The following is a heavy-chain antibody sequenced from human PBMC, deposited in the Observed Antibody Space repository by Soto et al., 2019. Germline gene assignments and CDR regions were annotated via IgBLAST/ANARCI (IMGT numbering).Heavy chain of an antibody. D-gene: IGHD3-22*01. Sequence: QVQLVQSGAEVKKPGSSVKVSCKASGGTFSSYAISWVRQAPGQGLEWMGGIIPIFGTANYAQKFQGRVTITADESTSTAYMELSSLRSEDTAVYYCARDNYSDSSGPAHSFDICGQGTMVTVSS. CDR3: ARDNYSDSSGPAHSFDI. J-gene: IGHJ3*02. CDR2: IIPIFGTA. CDR1: GGTFSSYA. V-gene: IGHV1-69*01.